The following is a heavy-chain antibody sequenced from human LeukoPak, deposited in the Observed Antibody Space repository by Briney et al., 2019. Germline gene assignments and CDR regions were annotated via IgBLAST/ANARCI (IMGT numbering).Heavy chain of an antibody. CDR2: IYYSGST. CDR3: ARVLLSNYDFWSGYSNWFDP. Sequence: SETLSLTCTVSGGSISSSNYYWGWIRQPPGKGLEWIGSIYYSGSTYYNPSLKSRVTISVDTSKNQFSLKLSSVTAADTAVYYCARVLLSNYDFWSGYSNWFDPWGQGTLVTVSS. V-gene: IGHV4-39*07. D-gene: IGHD3-3*01. J-gene: IGHJ5*02. CDR1: GGSISSSNYY.